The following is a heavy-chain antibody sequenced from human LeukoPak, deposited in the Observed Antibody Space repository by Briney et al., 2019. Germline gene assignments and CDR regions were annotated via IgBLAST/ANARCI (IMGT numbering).Heavy chain of an antibody. D-gene: IGHD3-10*01. CDR2: MNPNSGNT. CDR1: GYTFTSYD. V-gene: IGHV1-8*01. Sequence: ASVKVSCKASGYTFTSYDINWVRQATGQGLEWMGWMNPNSGNTGYAQKFQGRVTMTRNTPISTAYMELSSLRSEDTAVYYCARSLLWFGELGYWGQGTLVTVSS. CDR3: ARSLLWFGELGY. J-gene: IGHJ4*02.